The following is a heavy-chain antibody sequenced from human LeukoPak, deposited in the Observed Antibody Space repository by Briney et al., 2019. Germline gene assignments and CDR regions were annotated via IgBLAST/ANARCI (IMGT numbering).Heavy chain of an antibody. J-gene: IGHJ4*02. V-gene: IGHV3-48*03. Sequence: PGGSLRLSCAASGFTFGTYEMNWVRQAPGKGLEWVSYISSSGSTIYYADSVKGRFTISRDNAKNSLYLQMSSLRAEDTAVYYCARDPPFGELLLNFDYWGQGTLVTVSS. D-gene: IGHD3-10*01. CDR2: ISSSGSTI. CDR1: GFTFGTYE. CDR3: ARDPPFGELLLNFDY.